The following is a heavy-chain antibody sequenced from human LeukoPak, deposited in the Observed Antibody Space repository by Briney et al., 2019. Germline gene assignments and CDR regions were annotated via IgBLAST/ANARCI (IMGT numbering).Heavy chain of an antibody. CDR3: AGGQGWHFDL. CDR1: GFTFSSYG. D-gene: IGHD2-15*01. J-gene: IGHJ2*01. Sequence: GGSLRLSCAASGFTFSSYGIHWVRQAPGKGLEWVAVISYDGSNKYYADSVKGRFTISRDNSKNTLYLQMNSLRAEDTAVYYCAGGQGWHFDLWGRGTLITVSS. V-gene: IGHV3-30*03. CDR2: ISYDGSNK.